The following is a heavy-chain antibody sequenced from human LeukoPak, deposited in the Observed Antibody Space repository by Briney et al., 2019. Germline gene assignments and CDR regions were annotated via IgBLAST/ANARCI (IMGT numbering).Heavy chain of an antibody. J-gene: IGHJ6*03. Sequence: GGSPRLSCPASGFTFGDYAMSWVRQAPGKGLEWVGFIRSKAYGGTTEYAASVKGRFTISRDDSKSIAYLQMNSLKTEDTAVYYCTRDVPLYGDYGHYSYYMDVWGKGTKVTVSS. CDR1: GFTFGDYA. CDR3: TRDVPLYGDYGHYSYYMDV. V-gene: IGHV3-49*04. D-gene: IGHD4-17*01. CDR2: IRSKAYGGTT.